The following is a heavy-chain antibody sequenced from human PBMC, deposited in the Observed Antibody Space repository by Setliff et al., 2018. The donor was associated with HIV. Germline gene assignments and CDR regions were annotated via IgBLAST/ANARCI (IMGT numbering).Heavy chain of an antibody. J-gene: IGHJ4*02. CDR1: GYSISTAYY. CDR3: MRGRSITIFGVAYFDF. D-gene: IGHD3-3*01. CDR2: VYHSGTT. V-gene: IGHV4-38-2*01. Sequence: SETQSLTCAVSGYSISTAYYWGWIRQPPGEGLEWIGSVYHSGTTYYNPSLKSRVTISVGMSNNQFSLKVTSVTAADTAVYYCMRGRSITIFGVAYFDFWGQGTQVTVSS.